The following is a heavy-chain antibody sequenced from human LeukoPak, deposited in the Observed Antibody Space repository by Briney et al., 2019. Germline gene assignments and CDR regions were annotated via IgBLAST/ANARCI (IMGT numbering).Heavy chain of an antibody. CDR1: GFTFSTYA. CDR3: AKVVYYGSENVDF. Sequence: GGSLRLSCAASGFTFSTYAMSWVRQAPGKGLEWVSAISGSGGSTYYADSVKGRFTTSRDNSKNTLYLQINSLRAEDTALYYCAKVVYYGSENVDFWGQGTLVTVSS. D-gene: IGHD3-10*01. CDR2: ISGSGGST. J-gene: IGHJ4*02. V-gene: IGHV3-23*01.